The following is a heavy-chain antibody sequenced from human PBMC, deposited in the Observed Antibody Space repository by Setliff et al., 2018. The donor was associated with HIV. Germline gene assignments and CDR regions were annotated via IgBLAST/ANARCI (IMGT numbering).Heavy chain of an antibody. Sequence: SETLSLTCTVSGGSISSGSYYWSWIRQPAGKGLEWIGRINTSGSTNYNPSLKSRVTISVDTSKNQFSLKLSSVTAADTAVYYCARGSIAARRFLGQGSYFQHWGQGTLVTVSS. J-gene: IGHJ1*01. CDR1: GGSISSGSYY. CDR2: INTSGST. CDR3: ARGSIAARRFLGQGSYFQH. V-gene: IGHV4-61*02. D-gene: IGHD6-6*01.